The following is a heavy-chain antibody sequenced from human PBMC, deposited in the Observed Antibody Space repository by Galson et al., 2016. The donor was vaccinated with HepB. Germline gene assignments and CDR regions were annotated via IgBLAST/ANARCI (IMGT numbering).Heavy chain of an antibody. CDR2: IHDSVST. J-gene: IGHJ3*02. D-gene: IGHD3-10*01. CDR3: ARADNYYGSGTYHEAFDI. Sequence: ETLSLTCTVSGGSISSYYWSWIRQPPGKGLEWIGNIHDSVSTNNNPSLKSRVTILVDTSKNQFSLKLRSVTAADTAVYYCARADNYYGSGTYHEAFDIWGQGTMVTVSS. CDR1: GGSISSYY. V-gene: IGHV4-59*01.